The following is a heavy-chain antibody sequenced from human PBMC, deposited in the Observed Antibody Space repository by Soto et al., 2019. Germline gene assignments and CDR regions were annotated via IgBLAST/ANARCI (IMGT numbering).Heavy chain of an antibody. CDR2: IYASGTT. Sequence: QVRLQEWGPGLVKPSETLSLTCTVSGASISNYYWSWIRQPAGKGLECLGRIYASGTTTYNPSLRSRVTMSVDTSKNQFSLNLNSVTAADTAVYYCARESRSELGTVEYWGQGTLVTVSS. D-gene: IGHD1-1*01. J-gene: IGHJ4*02. CDR1: GASISNYY. V-gene: IGHV4-4*07. CDR3: ARESRSELGTVEY.